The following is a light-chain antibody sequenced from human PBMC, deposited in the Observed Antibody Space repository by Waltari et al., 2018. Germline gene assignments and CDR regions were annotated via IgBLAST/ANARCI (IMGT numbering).Light chain of an antibody. CDR1: SLHVGGYKF. J-gene: IGLJ3*02. CDR2: DVR. Sequence: QSALTQPASVSGSPGQSITLSCTGTSLHVGGYKFVSWYQPHPGKAPKLMLYDVRKRPSGVSNRFSGSKSGNTASLTISGLQSEDEADYYCSSYTSTSSPWVFGGGTKLTVL. CDR3: SSYTSTSSPWV. V-gene: IGLV2-14*03.